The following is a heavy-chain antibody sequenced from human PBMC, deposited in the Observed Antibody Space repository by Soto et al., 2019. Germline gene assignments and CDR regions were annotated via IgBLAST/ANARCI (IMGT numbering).Heavy chain of an antibody. D-gene: IGHD3-3*01. CDR1: GGTFSSYT. V-gene: IGHV1-69*02. J-gene: IGHJ3*02. Sequence: SVKVSCKASGGTFSSYTISWVRQAPGQGLEWMGRIIPILGIANYAQKFQGRVTITADKSTSTAYMELSSLRSEDTAVYYCARALSDFWSGYHLPDAYGIWGQGTMVTVSS. CDR3: ARALSDFWSGYHLPDAYGI. CDR2: IIPILGIA.